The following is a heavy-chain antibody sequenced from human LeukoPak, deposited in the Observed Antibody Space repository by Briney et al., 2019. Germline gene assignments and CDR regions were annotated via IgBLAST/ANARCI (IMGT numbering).Heavy chain of an antibody. J-gene: IGHJ5*02. CDR2: ISGGGLST. Sequence: GGSLRLSCAASGFTFSNYAMSWVRQAPGKGLEWVSAISGGGLSTYYADSVRGRFTISRDNSKNTLYLQMNSLRAEDTAVHYCAKTATVTTSWFDPWGQGTLVTVSS. D-gene: IGHD4-17*01. CDR3: AKTATVTTSWFDP. CDR1: GFTFSNYA. V-gene: IGHV3-23*01.